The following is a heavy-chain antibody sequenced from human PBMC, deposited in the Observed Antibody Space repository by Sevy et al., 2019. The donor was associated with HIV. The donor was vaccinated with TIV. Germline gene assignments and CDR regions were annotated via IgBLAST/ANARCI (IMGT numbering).Heavy chain of an antibody. CDR3: ARDRYYDASGYYYYYYGMDV. CDR2: IDSGGST. CDR1: GFTFTEFV. D-gene: IGHD3-22*01. Sequence: GGSLRLSCAASGFTFTEFVMSWVRLAPGKGLEWVSLIDSGGSTYYADSVKGRFTISRDNAKNTLYLQMNPLRAEDTAVYFCARDRYYDASGYYYYYYGMDVWGQGTTVTVSS. J-gene: IGHJ6*02. V-gene: IGHV3-66*01.